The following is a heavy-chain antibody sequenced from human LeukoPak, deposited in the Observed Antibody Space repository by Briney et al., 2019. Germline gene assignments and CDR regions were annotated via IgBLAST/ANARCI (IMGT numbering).Heavy chain of an antibody. Sequence: GGSLRLSCAASGFTFSTYWMSWVRQAPGRGLEWVSYISSSTSSIYYADSVKGRFTISRDNAKNSLYLQMNSLRAEDTAVYYCARARLYYYMDVWGKGTTVTVSS. D-gene: IGHD5-12*01. V-gene: IGHV3-48*01. J-gene: IGHJ6*03. CDR2: ISSSTSSI. CDR1: GFTFSTYW. CDR3: ARARLYYYMDV.